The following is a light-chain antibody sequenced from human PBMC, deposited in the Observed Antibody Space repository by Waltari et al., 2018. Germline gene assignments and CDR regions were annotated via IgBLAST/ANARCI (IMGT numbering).Light chain of an antibody. Sequence: QSALTQPRSVSGPPGQSVHISCTGTSSDVGGYDFLPWYQQHPGKAPKLIMYYVSQRPSGVPDRFSGSKSGNTASLTITGLQAEDEAEYYCCSHAGSDTFWVFGGGTKVTVL. CDR2: YVS. CDR1: SSDVGGYDF. V-gene: IGLV2-11*01. CDR3: CSHAGSDTFWV. J-gene: IGLJ3*02.